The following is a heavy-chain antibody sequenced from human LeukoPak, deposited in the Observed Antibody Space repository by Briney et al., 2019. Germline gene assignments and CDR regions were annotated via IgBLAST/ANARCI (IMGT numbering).Heavy chain of an antibody. V-gene: IGHV1-2*02. J-gene: IGHJ4*02. Sequence: ASVKVSCKASGYTFTGYYMHWVRQAPGQGLEWMGWINPNSGGTNYAQKFQGRVTMTRDTSISTAYMELSRLRSDDTAVYYCARPPKLFPRPFDCWGQGTLVTVSS. D-gene: IGHD2-21*01. CDR1: GYTFTGYY. CDR2: INPNSGGT. CDR3: ARPPKLFPRPFDC.